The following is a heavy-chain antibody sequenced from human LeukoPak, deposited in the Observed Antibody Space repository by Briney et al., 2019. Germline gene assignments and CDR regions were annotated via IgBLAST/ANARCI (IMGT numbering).Heavy chain of an antibody. J-gene: IGHJ6*03. CDR3: ARQLYVSGSYYAPMDV. D-gene: IGHD3-10*01. CDR1: GGSFSGYY. CDR2: INHSGST. V-gene: IGHV4-34*01. Sequence: SETLSLTCAVYGGSFSGYYWSWIRQPPGKGLEWIGEINHSGSTNYNPSLKSRVTISVDTSKNQFSLKLSSVTAADTAVYFCARQLYVSGSYYAPMDVWGKGITVTISS.